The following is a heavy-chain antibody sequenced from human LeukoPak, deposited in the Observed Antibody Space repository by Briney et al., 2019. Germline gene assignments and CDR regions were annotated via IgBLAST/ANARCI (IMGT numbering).Heavy chain of an antibody. V-gene: IGHV1-46*01. Sequence: ASVKVSCKASGYTFTSYYMHWVRQAPGQGLEWMGIINPSGGSTSYAQKFQGRVTMTRDTSTSTVYMELSSLRSEDTAVYYCAREGSGSYYPRNFDYWGQGTLVTVSS. CDR3: AREGSGSYYPRNFDY. J-gene: IGHJ4*02. CDR1: GYTFTSYY. D-gene: IGHD3-10*01. CDR2: INPSGGST.